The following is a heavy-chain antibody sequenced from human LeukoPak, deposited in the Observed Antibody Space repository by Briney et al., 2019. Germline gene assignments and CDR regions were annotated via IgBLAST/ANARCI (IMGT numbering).Heavy chain of an antibody. J-gene: IGHJ3*02. CDR3: ARGGYCSSTICYSLNAFDI. CDR2: ISYDGSNK. CDR1: GFTFSSYG. D-gene: IGHD2-2*01. Sequence: GGSLRLSCAASGFTFSSYGMHWVRQAPGKGLEWVAVISYDGSNKYYADSVKGRFTISRDNAKNSLSLQMNSLRAEDTAVYYCARGGYCSSTICYSLNAFDIWGQGTMVTISS. V-gene: IGHV3-30*03.